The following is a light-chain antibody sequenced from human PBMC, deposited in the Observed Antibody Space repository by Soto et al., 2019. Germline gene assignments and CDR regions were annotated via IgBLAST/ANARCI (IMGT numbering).Light chain of an antibody. CDR2: DVT. CDR1: SSDVGGYNY. Sequence: QSVLTQPASVSGSPGQSITISCTGTSSDVGGYNYVSWYQHHPGKAPKLIIYDVTNRPSGVSNPFSGSKSGNMASLTISGLQPEDEADYYCSSYTTSNTRQIVFGTGTQLTVL. J-gene: IGLJ1*01. CDR3: SSYTTSNTRQIV. V-gene: IGLV2-14*03.